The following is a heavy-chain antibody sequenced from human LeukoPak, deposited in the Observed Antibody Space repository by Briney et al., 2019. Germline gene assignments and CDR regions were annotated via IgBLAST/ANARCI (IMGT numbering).Heavy chain of an antibody. V-gene: IGHV1-3*01. J-gene: IGHJ3*02. D-gene: IGHD2-15*01. Sequence: ASVKVSCKASGYTFTSYAMHWVRQAPGQRLEWMGWINVGNGNTKYSQKFQGRVTITRDTSASTAYMELSSLRSEDTAVYYCARVRPAYYYSGGSCHDAFDIWGQGTMVTVSS. CDR1: GYTFTSYA. CDR3: ARVRPAYYYSGGSCHDAFDI. CDR2: INVGNGNT.